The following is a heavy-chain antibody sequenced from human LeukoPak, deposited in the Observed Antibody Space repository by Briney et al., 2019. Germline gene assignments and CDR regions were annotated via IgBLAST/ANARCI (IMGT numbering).Heavy chain of an antibody. CDR1: GFTFSSYG. Sequence: PGGSLRLSCAASGFTFSSYGMHWVRQAPGKGLEWVAVISYDGSNKYYADSVKGRFTISRDNSKNTLYLQMNSLRAEDTAVYYCAEWELSYWGQGTLVTVSS. CDR3: AEWELSY. D-gene: IGHD1-26*01. CDR2: ISYDGSNK. V-gene: IGHV3-30*03. J-gene: IGHJ4*02.